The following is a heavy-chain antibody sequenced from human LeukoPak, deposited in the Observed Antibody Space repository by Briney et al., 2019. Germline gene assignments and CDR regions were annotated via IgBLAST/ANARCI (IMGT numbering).Heavy chain of an antibody. J-gene: IGHJ4*02. CDR2: IYTSGST. CDR3: AGRQYNWNLNFDY. D-gene: IGHD1-20*01. V-gene: IGHV4-4*09. CDR1: GGSISSYY. Sequence: SETLSLTCTVSGGSISSYYWSWIRQPPGKGLEWIGYIYTSGSTNYNPSLKSRVTISVDTSKNQFSLKLSSVTAADTAAYYCAGRQYNWNLNFDYWGQGTLVTVSS.